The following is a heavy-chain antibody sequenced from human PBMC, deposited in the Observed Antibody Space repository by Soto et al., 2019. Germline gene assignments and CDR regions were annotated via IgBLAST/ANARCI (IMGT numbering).Heavy chain of an antibody. CDR2: IRNSGGST. D-gene: IGHD2-21*01. Sequence: EVQLLESGGGLVQPGGSLRLSCAASGFPFNNYPLSWVRQAPGKGLEWVATIRNSGGSTAYADSVKGRSSISRDQAKNTLHLPMTSLRVEDTAVYYCAMGEFGDPSGYFDFWGRGTLVTVSS. V-gene: IGHV3-23*01. CDR3: AMGEFGDPSGYFDF. J-gene: IGHJ2*01. CDR1: GFPFNNYP.